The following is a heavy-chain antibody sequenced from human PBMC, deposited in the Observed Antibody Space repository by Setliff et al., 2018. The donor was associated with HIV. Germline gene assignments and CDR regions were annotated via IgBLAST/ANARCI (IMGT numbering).Heavy chain of an antibody. D-gene: IGHD7-27*01. CDR3: TSFIWALGYFDY. J-gene: IGHJ4*02. CDR2: FDPLKGKM. Sequence: VASVKVSCKVSGYSLTELSMHWVRQVPGKGFEWMGGFDPLKGKMVYAQAFRGRVTLTEVKSTETVYMELRRLGSDDTAVYYCTSFIWALGYFDYWGQGALVTAPQ. V-gene: IGHV1-24*01. CDR1: GYSLTELS.